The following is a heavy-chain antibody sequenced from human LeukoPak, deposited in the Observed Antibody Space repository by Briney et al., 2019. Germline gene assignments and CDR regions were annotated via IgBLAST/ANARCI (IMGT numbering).Heavy chain of an antibody. J-gene: IGHJ4*02. V-gene: IGHV4-4*07. Sequence: SETLSLTCTVSGGSISSYYWSWIRQPAGKGLEWIGRIYTSGSTNYNPSLKSRVTMSVDTSKNQFSLKLSSVTAADTAVYYCARSIAVAGKVNYFDYWGQGTLVTVSP. CDR2: IYTSGST. CDR1: GGSISSYY. CDR3: ARSIAVAGKVNYFDY. D-gene: IGHD6-19*01.